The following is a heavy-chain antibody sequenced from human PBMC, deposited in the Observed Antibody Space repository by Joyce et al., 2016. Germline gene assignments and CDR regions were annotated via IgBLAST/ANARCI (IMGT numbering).Heavy chain of an antibody. D-gene: IGHD3-10*01. CDR2: INPNTGAT. J-gene: IGHJ4*02. CDR1: GYTFTDYY. CDR3: ARDMNTLWFGESLSPFY. Sequence: QVQLVQSGAEVKMPGASVKVSCKASGYTFTDYYIHWVRQAPGQGLEWMGWINPNTGATNYEQKFQGRVTMTRDTSISTVYMELSRLRSDDTAVYYCARDMNTLWFGESLSPFYWGQGTLVTVSS. V-gene: IGHV1-2*02.